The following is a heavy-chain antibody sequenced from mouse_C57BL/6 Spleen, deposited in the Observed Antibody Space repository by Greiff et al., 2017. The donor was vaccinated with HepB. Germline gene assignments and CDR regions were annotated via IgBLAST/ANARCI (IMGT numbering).Heavy chain of an antibody. CDR2: IDPSDSYT. CDR1: GYTFTSYW. CDR3: ARKGTYYDYVDY. J-gene: IGHJ2*01. V-gene: IGHV1-69*01. Sequence: QVQLQQPGAELVMPGASVKLSCKASGYTFTSYWMHWVKQRPGQGLEWIGEIDPSDSYTNYNQKFKGKSTLTVDKSSSTAYMQLSSLTSEDSAVYYCARKGTYYDYVDYWGQGTTLTVSS. D-gene: IGHD2-4*01.